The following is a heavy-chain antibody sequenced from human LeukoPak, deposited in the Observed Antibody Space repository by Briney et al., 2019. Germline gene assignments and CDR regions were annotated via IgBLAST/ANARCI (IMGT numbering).Heavy chain of an antibody. Sequence: GGSLRLSCAASGFTVSSNYMSWVRQSPGKGLEWGSVIYSGGSTYYADSVKGRFTISRDNSKNTLYLQMNNLRAEDTAVYYCASSPPIVDTIINSGMDVWGQGTMVTVSS. D-gene: IGHD5-12*01. CDR3: ASSPPIVDTIINSGMDV. J-gene: IGHJ6*02. CDR2: IYSGGST. V-gene: IGHV3-66*01. CDR1: GFTVSSNY.